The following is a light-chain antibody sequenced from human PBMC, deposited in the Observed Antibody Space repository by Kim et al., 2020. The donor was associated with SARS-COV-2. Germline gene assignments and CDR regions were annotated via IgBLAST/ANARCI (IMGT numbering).Light chain of an antibody. CDR3: ATWDVTLNGWV. CDR1: ISNVGRHF. Sequence: GHGLTISCSVSISNVGRHFGNWYQKLPGTAPKVFIYNDNQRPSGVPDRFSGSRSGTSASLAISGLQSEDEADYYCATWDVTLNGWVFGGGTQLTVL. J-gene: IGLJ3*02. V-gene: IGLV1-44*01. CDR2: NDN.